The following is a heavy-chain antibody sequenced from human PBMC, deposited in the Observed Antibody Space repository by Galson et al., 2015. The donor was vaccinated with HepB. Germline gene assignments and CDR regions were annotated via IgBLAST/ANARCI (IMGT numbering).Heavy chain of an antibody. D-gene: IGHD2-21*02. V-gene: IGHV3-74*01. CDR1: GFTFNKFW. Sequence: SLRLSCAASGFTFNKFWMHWVRQAPGKGLVWVSRIDDDGSGTVYADPVQGRFTISRDNAKNTLYLQMNSLRAEDTAVYYCARRDRRGSYAFDIWGQGTFVTVSS. J-gene: IGHJ3*02. CDR2: IDDDGSGT. CDR3: ARRDRRGSYAFDI.